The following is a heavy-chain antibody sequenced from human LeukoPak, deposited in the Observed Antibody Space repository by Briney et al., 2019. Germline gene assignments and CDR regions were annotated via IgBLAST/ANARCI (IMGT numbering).Heavy chain of an antibody. D-gene: IGHD6-19*01. CDR2: ISAYNGNT. V-gene: IGHV1-18*01. Sequence: ASVKVSCKASGYTFTGYLVTWVRQAPGQGLEWMGWISAYNGNTNYAQKLQGRVTMTTDTSTSTAYMELRSLRSDDTAVYYCARVEYGTNSSGWYIGFYVAYFDYWGQGTLVTVSS. CDR1: GYTFTGYL. J-gene: IGHJ4*02. CDR3: ARVEYGTNSSGWYIGFYVAYFDY.